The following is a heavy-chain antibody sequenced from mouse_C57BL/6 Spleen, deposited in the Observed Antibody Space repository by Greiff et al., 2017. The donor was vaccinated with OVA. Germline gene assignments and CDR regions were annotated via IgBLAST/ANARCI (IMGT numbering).Heavy chain of an antibody. Sequence: VKLVESGPGLVQPSQSLSITCTVSGFSLTSYGVHWVRQSPGKGLEWLGVIWRGGSTDYNAAFMSRLSITKDNSKSQVFFKMNSLQADDTAIYYCARSYYDYDGGFAYWGQGTLVTVSA. CDR3: ARSYYDYDGGFAY. V-gene: IGHV2-5*01. CDR2: IWRGGST. J-gene: IGHJ3*01. CDR1: GFSLTSYG. D-gene: IGHD2-4*01.